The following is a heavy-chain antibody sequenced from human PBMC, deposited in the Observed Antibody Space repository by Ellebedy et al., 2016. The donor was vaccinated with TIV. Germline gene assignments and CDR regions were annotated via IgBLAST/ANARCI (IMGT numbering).Heavy chain of an antibody. D-gene: IGHD1-26*01. J-gene: IGHJ3*02. Sequence: SETLSLXXTVYGASFSGYYWSWIRQPPGKGLEWIGEVNPSGSTNYNPSLKSRLTVSLDTSKNQFSLKLTSVTATDTAVYYCARRGSYGAFDIWGQGTMVTVSS. CDR1: GASFSGYY. V-gene: IGHV4-34*01. CDR3: ARRGSYGAFDI. CDR2: VNPSGST.